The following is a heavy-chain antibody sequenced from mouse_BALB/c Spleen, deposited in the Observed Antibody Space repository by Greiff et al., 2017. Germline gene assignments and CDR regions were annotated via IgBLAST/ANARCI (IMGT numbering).Heavy chain of an antibody. Sequence: EVQRVESGPGLVKPSQSLSLTCSVTGYSITSGYYWNWIRQFPGNKLEWMGYISYDGSNNYNPSLKNRISITRDTSKNQFFLKLNSVTTEDTATDYGGTARATLYAMDYWGQGTSGTVAA. CDR3: GTARATLYAMDY. CDR2: ISYDGSN. D-gene: IGHD3-2*01. V-gene: IGHV3-6*02. CDR1: GYSITSGYY. J-gene: IGHJ4*01.